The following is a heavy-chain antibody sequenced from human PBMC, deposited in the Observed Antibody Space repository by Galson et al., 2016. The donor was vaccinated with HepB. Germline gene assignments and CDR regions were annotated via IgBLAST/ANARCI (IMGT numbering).Heavy chain of an antibody. V-gene: IGHV6-1*01. J-gene: IGHJ6*02. CDR3: AKAAAALSSGWRTLAPRGYYYNMDV. CDR2: TYYRSKWYN. D-gene: IGHD6-19*01. CDR1: GDSVSSNSAA. Sequence: CAISGDSVSSNSAAWNWIRQSPSRGLEWLGRTYYRSKWYNDYAESVKSRITINPDTSRNQLSLQRNSVTPEDTAVYYCAKAAAALSSGWRTLAPRGYYYNMDVWGQGTTVTVSS.